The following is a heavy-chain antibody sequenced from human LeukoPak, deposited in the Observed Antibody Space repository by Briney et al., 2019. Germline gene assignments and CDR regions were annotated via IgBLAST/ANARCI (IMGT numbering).Heavy chain of an antibody. Sequence: GGSLRLSCAASGFTFNSYAMTWVRQAPGKGLEWVSTISGSGGSTYYADSVKGRFTISRDNSKNTLYLQMNSLRAEDTAVYFCASLLWSAKSYFDYWGQGTLVTVSS. D-gene: IGHD5-18*01. J-gene: IGHJ4*02. CDR1: GFTFNSYA. CDR3: ASLLWSAKSYFDY. CDR2: ISGSGGST. V-gene: IGHV3-23*01.